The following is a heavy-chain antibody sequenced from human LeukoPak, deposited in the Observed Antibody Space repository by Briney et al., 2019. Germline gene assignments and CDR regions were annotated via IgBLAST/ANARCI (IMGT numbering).Heavy chain of an antibody. D-gene: IGHD5-18*01. CDR1: GYTLTELS. V-gene: IGHV1-24*01. Sequence: ASVKVSCKVSGYTLTELSMHWVRQAPGKGLEWMGGFDPEDGETIYAQKFQGRVTMTEDTSTDTAYMELSSLRSEDTAVYYCATDLYSYGSGWYFDLWGRGTLVTVSS. CDR3: ATDLYSYGSGWYFDL. CDR2: FDPEDGET. J-gene: IGHJ2*01.